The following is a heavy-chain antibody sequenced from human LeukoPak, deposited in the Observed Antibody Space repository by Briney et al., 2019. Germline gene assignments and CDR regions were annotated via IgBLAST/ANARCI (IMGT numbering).Heavy chain of an antibody. V-gene: IGHV3-30*02. D-gene: IGHD6-13*01. CDR3: ARDRGYSFQWMDV. CDR2: IRYDGSNK. J-gene: IGHJ6*02. CDR1: GFTFSSYG. Sequence: GGSLRLSCAASGFTFSSYGMYWVRQAPGKGPEWVAFIRYDGSNKYYADSVKGRFTISRDNAKNSLYLQMNSLRAEDTAVYYCARDRGYSFQWMDVWGQGTTVTVSS.